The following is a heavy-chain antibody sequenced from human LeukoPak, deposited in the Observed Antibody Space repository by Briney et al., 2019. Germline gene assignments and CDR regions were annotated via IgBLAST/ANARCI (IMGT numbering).Heavy chain of an antibody. Sequence: GGSLRLSCAASGFTFSSYAMSWVRQAPGKGLEWVSVISGSGSSTYYADSVKGRFTISRDNSKNTLYLQMNSLRAEDTAVYYCAKDLIRTMIVVVITRPLFDYWGQGTLVTVSS. CDR3: AKDLIRTMIVVVITRPLFDY. J-gene: IGHJ4*02. CDR1: GFTFSSYA. D-gene: IGHD3-22*01. V-gene: IGHV3-23*01. CDR2: ISGSGSST.